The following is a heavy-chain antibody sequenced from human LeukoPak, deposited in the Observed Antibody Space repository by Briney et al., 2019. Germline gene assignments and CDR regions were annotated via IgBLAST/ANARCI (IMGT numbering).Heavy chain of an antibody. Sequence: SVKVSCKASGYTFTSYGISWVRQAPGQGLEWMGGIIPIFGTANYAQKFQGRVTITADESTSTAYMELSSLRSEDTAVYYCARDTMIGTTPSHDYWGQGTLVTVSS. CDR2: IIPIFGTA. CDR3: ARDTMIGTTPSHDY. CDR1: GYTFTSYG. J-gene: IGHJ4*02. D-gene: IGHD1-1*01. V-gene: IGHV1-69*13.